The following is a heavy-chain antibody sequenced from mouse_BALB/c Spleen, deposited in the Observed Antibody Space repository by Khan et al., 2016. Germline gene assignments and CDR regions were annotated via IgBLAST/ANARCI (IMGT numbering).Heavy chain of an antibody. D-gene: IGHD1-1*01. Sequence: QVQLKQSGAELARPGASVKLSCKASGYTFTSYWMPWVTQTPGQGLEWIGAIYTGDGDTRYTQKSKGKATLTADKSSSTGCRRLRSWASEDYAVYYSARYYGSSYDYFDYWGQGTTVTVSS. V-gene: IGHV1-87*01. CDR1: GYTFTSYW. CDR2: IYTGDGDT. CDR3: ARYYGSSYDYFDY. J-gene: IGHJ2*01.